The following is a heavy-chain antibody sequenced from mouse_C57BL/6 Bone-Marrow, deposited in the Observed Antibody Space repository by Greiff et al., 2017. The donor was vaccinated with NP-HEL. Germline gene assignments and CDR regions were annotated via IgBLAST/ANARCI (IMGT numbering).Heavy chain of an antibody. CDR2: SRNKANDYTT. V-gene: IGHV7-1*01. CDR1: GFTFSDFY. CDR3: ARDVVTSRFAY. J-gene: IGHJ3*01. Sequence: EVKLMESGGGLVQSGRSLRLSCATSGFTFSDFYMEWVRQAPGKGLEWVAASRNKANDYTTEYSASVKGRFIVSRDTSQSIRYLQMNALRAEDTAIYYCARDVVTSRFAYWGQGTLVTVSA. D-gene: IGHD2-2*01.